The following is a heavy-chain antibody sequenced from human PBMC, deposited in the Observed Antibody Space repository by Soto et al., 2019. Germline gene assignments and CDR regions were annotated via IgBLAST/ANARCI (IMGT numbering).Heavy chain of an antibody. D-gene: IGHD3-9*01. CDR1: GGSISSSTW. V-gene: IGHV4-4*02. CDR3: ASPCGYFLAGRADALDI. CDR2: IYQNGGT. J-gene: IGHJ3*02. Sequence: QVQLQESGPGLVKPSGTLSLTCAVSGGSISSSTWWSWVRQPPGKGLEWIGEIYQNGGTNYSPSLRTRSSLSVDKSKDQFSLRLNSVTAADSSVYYCASPCGYFLAGRADALDIWGQGTMVTVSS.